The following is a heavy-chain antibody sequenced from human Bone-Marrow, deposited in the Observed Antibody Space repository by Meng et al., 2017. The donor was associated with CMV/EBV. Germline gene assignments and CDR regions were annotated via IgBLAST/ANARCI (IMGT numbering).Heavy chain of an antibody. J-gene: IGHJ4*02. Sequence: ASVKVSCKASGYTFTSYDINWVRQATGQGLEWMGWINPNSGGTNYAQKFQGRVTMTRDTSISTAYMELSRLRSEDTAVYYCARVGHYYDSSGYYYPYWGQGTLVTVSS. D-gene: IGHD3-22*01. V-gene: IGHV1-2*02. CDR3: ARVGHYYDSSGYYYPY. CDR2: INPNSGGT. CDR1: GYTFTSYD.